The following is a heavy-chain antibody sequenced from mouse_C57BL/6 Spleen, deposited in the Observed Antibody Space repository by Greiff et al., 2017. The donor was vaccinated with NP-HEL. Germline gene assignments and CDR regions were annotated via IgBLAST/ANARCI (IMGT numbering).Heavy chain of an antibody. Sequence: QVHVKQSGPEMVKPGASVKLCCKACGYTFTSYDINGVKQRPGQGLEWIGWIYPRDGSNKYNEKVKGKATLTVDTSASTAYMELHSLTSEDSAVYFCASGGKTGTHVDHWGQGTTLTVSS. CDR1: GYTFTSYD. J-gene: IGHJ2*01. D-gene: IGHD4-1*01. CDR2: IYPRDGSN. CDR3: ASGGKTGTHVDH. V-gene: IGHV1-85*01.